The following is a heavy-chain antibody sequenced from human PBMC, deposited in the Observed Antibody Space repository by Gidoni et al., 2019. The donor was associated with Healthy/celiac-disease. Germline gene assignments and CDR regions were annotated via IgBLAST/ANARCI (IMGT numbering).Heavy chain of an antibody. Sequence: QITLKESGPTLVKPTQTLTLTCPFSGFSPTTSGVGVGWIRPPPGKALEWLALIYWNDDKHYSPSLKSRLTITKDTSKNQVVLTMTNMDPVDTATYYCAHRRELGVVKQAFDIWGQGTMVTVSS. D-gene: IGHD3-3*01. CDR1: GFSPTTSGVG. CDR3: AHRRELGVVKQAFDI. J-gene: IGHJ3*02. V-gene: IGHV2-5*01. CDR2: IYWNDDK.